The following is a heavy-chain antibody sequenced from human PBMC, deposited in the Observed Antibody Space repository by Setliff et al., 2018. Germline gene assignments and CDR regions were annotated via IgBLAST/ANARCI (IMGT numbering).Heavy chain of an antibody. J-gene: IGHJ6*03. CDR3: ARGGDIITIFGVVTPDFYYYMDV. D-gene: IGHD3-3*01. Sequence: ASVKVSCKASGYTLSKYYMHWVRQAPGQGLEWMGIINPSGGLTKYAQKFQGRVTMTSDTSTNTVYLEVSSLRSEDTAVYYCARGGDIITIFGVVTPDFYYYMDVWGTGTTVTVSS. CDR2: INPSGGLT. CDR1: GYTLSKYY. V-gene: IGHV1-46*01.